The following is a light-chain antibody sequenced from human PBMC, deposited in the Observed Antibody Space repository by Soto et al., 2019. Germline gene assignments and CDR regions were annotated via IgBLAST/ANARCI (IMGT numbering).Light chain of an antibody. V-gene: IGKV3-11*01. Sequence: EVVLTQSPATLSLSPGERATLSCSASQSVNSYLAWYQQKPGQAPRLLIYDASNRATGIPARFSGSGSGTDFTLTISNLEPEDFAVYYCQQRSNWPPTCTFGQGTRLEIK. CDR2: DAS. CDR1: QSVNSY. J-gene: IGKJ2*02. CDR3: QQRSNWPPTCT.